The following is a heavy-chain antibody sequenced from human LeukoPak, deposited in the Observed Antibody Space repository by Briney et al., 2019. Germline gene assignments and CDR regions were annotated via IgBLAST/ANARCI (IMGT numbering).Heavy chain of an antibody. CDR2: ISSSSSYI. D-gene: IGHD3-3*01. Sequence: GGSLRLSCAASGFTFSSYSMNWVRQAPGKGLEWVSSISSSSSYIYYADSVKGRFTISRDNAKNSLYLQMNSLRAEDTAVYYCARDSYYDFWRGYYTRQLMYFDYWGQGALVTVSS. V-gene: IGHV3-21*01. J-gene: IGHJ4*02. CDR3: ARDSYYDFWRGYYTRQLMYFDY. CDR1: GFTFSSYS.